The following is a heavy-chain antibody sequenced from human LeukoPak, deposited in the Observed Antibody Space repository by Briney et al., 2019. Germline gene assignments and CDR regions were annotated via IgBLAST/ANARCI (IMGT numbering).Heavy chain of an antibody. D-gene: IGHD3-22*01. Sequence: PSETLSLTCTVSGGSISNYYWSWIRQPAGKGLEWVGRIYSSGSTNYNPSLKSRVTISVDTSKNQFSLKLSSVTAADTAVYYCARHTYYYDRYFDYWDQGTLVTVSS. CDR1: GGSISNYY. J-gene: IGHJ4*02. CDR2: IYSSGST. CDR3: ARHTYYYDRYFDY. V-gene: IGHV4-4*07.